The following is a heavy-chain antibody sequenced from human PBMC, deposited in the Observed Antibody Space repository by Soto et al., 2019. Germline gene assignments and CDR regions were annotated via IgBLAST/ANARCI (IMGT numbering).Heavy chain of an antibody. CDR2: ISAYNGNT. Sequence: QVQLVQSGAEVKKPGASVKVPCKASGYTFTSYGISWVRQAPGQGLEWMGWISAYNGNTNYAQKLQGRVTMTTDTSTSTAYMELRSLRSDDTAVYYCARSPLGWYVRPDYYYGMDVWGQGTTVTVSS. D-gene: IGHD6-19*01. J-gene: IGHJ6*02. CDR3: ARSPLGWYVRPDYYYGMDV. V-gene: IGHV1-18*01. CDR1: GYTFTSYG.